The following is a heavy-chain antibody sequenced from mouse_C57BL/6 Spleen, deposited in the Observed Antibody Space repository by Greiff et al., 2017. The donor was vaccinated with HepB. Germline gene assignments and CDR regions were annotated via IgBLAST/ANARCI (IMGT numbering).Heavy chain of an antibody. Sequence: QVQLQQPGAELVMPGASVKLSCKASGYTFTSYWMHWVKQRPGQGLEWIGEIDPSDSYTNYNQKFKGKSTLTVDKSSSTAYMQLSSLTSEDSAVYYCARWNYYYGSSFWYFDVWGTGTTGTVSS. V-gene: IGHV1-69*01. CDR3: ARWNYYYGSSFWYFDV. J-gene: IGHJ1*03. CDR2: IDPSDSYT. CDR1: GYTFTSYW. D-gene: IGHD1-1*01.